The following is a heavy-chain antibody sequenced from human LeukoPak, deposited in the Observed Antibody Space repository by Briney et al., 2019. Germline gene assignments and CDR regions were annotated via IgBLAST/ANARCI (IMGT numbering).Heavy chain of an antibody. CDR2: ISSSGSTI. V-gene: IGHV3-48*03. J-gene: IGHJ6*02. D-gene: IGHD4-17*01. CDR3: ARAIGDFGRYGVDV. Sequence: PGGSLRLSCAASGFTFSSYEMKWVRQAPGKGLQWVSYISSSGSTIYYADSVKSRFTISRDNAKNSLYLQMNSLSVEDTAVYYCARAIGDFGRYGVDVWGQGTTITVFS. CDR1: GFTFSSYE.